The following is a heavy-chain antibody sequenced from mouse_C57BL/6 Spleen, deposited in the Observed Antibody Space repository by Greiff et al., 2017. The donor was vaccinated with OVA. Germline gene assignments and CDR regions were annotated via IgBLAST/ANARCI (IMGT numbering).Heavy chain of an antibody. Sequence: VQLQQPGAELVKPGASVKMSCKASGYTFTSYWITWVKQRPGQGLEWIGAIYPGSGSTNYNEKFKSKATLTVDPSSSTAYMQLRSLTSEDSAVYDGARQTRVRSGGGGYAMDYWGQGTTVTVSS. V-gene: IGHV1-55*01. D-gene: IGHD1-1*01. CDR3: ARQTRVRSGGGGYAMDY. CDR2: IYPGSGST. CDR1: GYTFTSYW. J-gene: IGHJ4*01.